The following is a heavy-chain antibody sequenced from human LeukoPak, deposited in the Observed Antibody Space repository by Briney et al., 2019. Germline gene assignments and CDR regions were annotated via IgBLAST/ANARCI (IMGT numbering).Heavy chain of an antibody. D-gene: IGHD2-15*01. J-gene: IGHJ4*02. CDR3: TRTVLDCNKGVCYDY. Sequence: SVKVSCKTSGYTFTNYGISWLRQAPGQGLEWMGWISPYNGNTIYAQKLQGRVTVTTDTSTSTAYMELRSLRSDDTAVYYCTRTVLDCNKGVCYDYWGQGTMVTVSS. CDR2: ISPYNGNT. V-gene: IGHV1-18*01. CDR1: GYTFTNYG.